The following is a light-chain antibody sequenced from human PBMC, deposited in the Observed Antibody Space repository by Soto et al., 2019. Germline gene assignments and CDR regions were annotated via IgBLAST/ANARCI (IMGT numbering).Light chain of an antibody. V-gene: IGKV1-39*01. CDR1: QSMSNY. CDR3: QQIFITPYT. CDR2: DGS. J-gene: IGKJ2*01. Sequence: DIQMTQSPSSLSASVGDSVTITCRASQSMSNYLRWYQQKPGKAPNLLIYDGSSLQGGVPSRFRGSASGTDFTLTISSLQPEDFATYYCQQIFITPYTFGQGTRLEIK.